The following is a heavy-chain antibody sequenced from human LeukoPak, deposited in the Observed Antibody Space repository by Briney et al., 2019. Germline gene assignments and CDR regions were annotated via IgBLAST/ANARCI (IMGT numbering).Heavy chain of an antibody. D-gene: IGHD6-13*01. Sequence: PRGSLRLSCAASGFTFYYYAMHWVRQGPGKGLEWVSLISGDGGSTYYTDSVKGRFTISRDNSKNSLYLQMNSLRTEDTALYYCAQDKGGSSWYYLDSWGQGTLVTVSS. CDR1: GFTFYYYA. J-gene: IGHJ4*02. CDR2: ISGDGGST. CDR3: AQDKGGSSWYYLDS. V-gene: IGHV3-43*02.